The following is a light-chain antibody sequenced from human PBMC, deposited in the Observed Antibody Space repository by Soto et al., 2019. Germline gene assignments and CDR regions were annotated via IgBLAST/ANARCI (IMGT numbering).Light chain of an antibody. CDR2: DAS. V-gene: IGKV3-11*01. CDR3: QQRSNWPPSIT. CDR1: HSVSNNY. Sequence: EIVLTQSPGTLCLAPGERGTLSCRGSHSVSNNYLAWYQQKPGQAPRLLIYDASNRATGIPARFSGSGSGTDFTLTISSLEPEDFAVYYCQQRSNWPPSITFGQGTRLEIK. J-gene: IGKJ5*01.